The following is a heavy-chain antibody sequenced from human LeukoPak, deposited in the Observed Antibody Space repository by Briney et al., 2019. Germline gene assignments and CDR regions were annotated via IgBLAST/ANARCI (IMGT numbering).Heavy chain of an antibody. J-gene: IGHJ3*02. D-gene: IGHD2-8*01. V-gene: IGHV3-21*01. CDR3: ARGQYCTNGVCYDAFDI. Sequence: GGSLRLSCAASGFTFRSYNFHWVRQAPGKGLEWVSFISSSSSSIYYADSVKGRFTISRDNAKNSLYLQMNSLRAEDTAVYYCARGQYCTNGVCYDAFDIWGQGTTVTVSS. CDR2: ISSSSSSI. CDR1: GFTFRSYN.